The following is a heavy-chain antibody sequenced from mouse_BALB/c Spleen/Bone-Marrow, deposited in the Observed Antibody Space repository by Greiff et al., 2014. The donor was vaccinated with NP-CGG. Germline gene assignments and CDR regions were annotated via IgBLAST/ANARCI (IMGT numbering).Heavy chain of an antibody. J-gene: IGHJ3*01. CDR2: IYPYNGGT. CDR1: GYTFTDHN. Sequence: EVQRVQSGPELVKPGASVKISCKASGYTFTDHNMHWVKQSHGKSLEWIGYIYPYNGGTAYNQKFKSKATLTVDNSSSTAYMELRSRTTKDSAVDYCSCPYGNYGAWFAYWGQGTLVTVSA. CDR3: SCPYGNYGAWFAY. D-gene: IGHD2-1*01. V-gene: IGHV1S29*02.